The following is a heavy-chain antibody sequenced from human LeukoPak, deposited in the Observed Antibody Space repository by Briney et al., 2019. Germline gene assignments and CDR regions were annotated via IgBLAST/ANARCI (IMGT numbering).Heavy chain of an antibody. V-gene: IGHV3-21*01. Sequence: PGGSLRLSCAASGSTFSSYSMNWVRQAPGKGLEWVSSISSSSSYIYYADSVKGRFTISRDNAKNSLYLQMNSLRAEDTAVYYCARGGYYGSGTTDYWGQGTLVTVSS. CDR2: ISSSSSYI. D-gene: IGHD3-10*01. CDR3: ARGGYYGSGTTDY. J-gene: IGHJ4*02. CDR1: GSTFSSYS.